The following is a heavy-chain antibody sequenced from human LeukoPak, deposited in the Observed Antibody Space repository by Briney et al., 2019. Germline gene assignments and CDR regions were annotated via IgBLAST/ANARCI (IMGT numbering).Heavy chain of an antibody. J-gene: IGHJ4*02. CDR1: GVSFSGYY. V-gene: IGHV4-34*01. Sequence: SETLSLTCAVYGVSFSGYYWSWLRQPPGKGLEWIGEINHSGSTNYNPSLKSRVTISVDTSKNQFSLKLSSVTAADTAVYYCARGSGWYALHYWGQGTLVTVSS. CDR3: ARGSGWYALHY. CDR2: INHSGST. D-gene: IGHD6-19*01.